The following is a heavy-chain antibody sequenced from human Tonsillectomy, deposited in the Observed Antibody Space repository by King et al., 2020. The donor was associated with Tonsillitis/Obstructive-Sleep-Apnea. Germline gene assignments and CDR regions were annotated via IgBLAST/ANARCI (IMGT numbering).Heavy chain of an antibody. CDR1: GGSISSRDYY. Sequence: QLQESGPGLVKPSETLSLTCSVSGGSISSRDYYWGWIRQPPGKGLEWIASIYYNGDTYYNPSLKSRVTISVDTSKNQFSLQLSSVTAADTSVYYCAGHAHDRNYYYDMDVWGKGTTVIVSS. CDR3: AGHAHDRNYYYDMDV. V-gene: IGHV4-39*01. J-gene: IGHJ6*03. CDR2: IYYNGDT. D-gene: IGHD1-14*01.